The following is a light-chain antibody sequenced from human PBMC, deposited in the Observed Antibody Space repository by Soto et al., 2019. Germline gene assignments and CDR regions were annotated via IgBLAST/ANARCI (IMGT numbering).Light chain of an antibody. CDR1: SSDVGGYNY. J-gene: IGLJ1*01. CDR3: SSYRSGGTFV. Sequence: QSALAQPTSVSGSPRQSIAISCTGTSSDVGGYNYVSWHQQHPGKAPKVLISVVSNRPSGVSNRFSGSKSGNTASLTISGRQAEDEADYYCSSYRSGGTFVFGSGTKVTVL. V-gene: IGLV2-14*01. CDR2: VVS.